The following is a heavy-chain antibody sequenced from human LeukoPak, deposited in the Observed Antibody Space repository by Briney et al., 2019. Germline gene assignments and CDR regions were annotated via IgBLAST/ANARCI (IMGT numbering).Heavy chain of an antibody. Sequence: ASVKVSCKSSGYTFTGDYMHWVRQAPGQGLEWMGWINPNSGGTNYAQKFQGRVTMTRDTSISTAYMELSRLKSDDTAVYYCARLSEIDYWGQGTLVTVSS. CDR1: GYTFTGDY. J-gene: IGHJ4*02. CDR3: ARLSEIDY. CDR2: INPNSGGT. V-gene: IGHV1-2*02.